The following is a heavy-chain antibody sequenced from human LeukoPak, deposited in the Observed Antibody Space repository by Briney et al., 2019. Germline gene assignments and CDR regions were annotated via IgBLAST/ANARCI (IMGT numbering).Heavy chain of an antibody. J-gene: IGHJ4*02. V-gene: IGHV4-39*01. D-gene: IGHD2-15*01. CDR1: GGSISSSSYY. Sequence: PSQTLSLTCTVSGGSISSSSYYWGWIRQPPGKGPEWIGSIYYSGSTYYNPSLKSRVTISVDTSKNQFSLKLSSVTAADTAVYYCARLGHRYCSGGSCYPEFDYWGQGTLVTVSS. CDR2: IYYSGST. CDR3: ARLGHRYCSGGSCYPEFDY.